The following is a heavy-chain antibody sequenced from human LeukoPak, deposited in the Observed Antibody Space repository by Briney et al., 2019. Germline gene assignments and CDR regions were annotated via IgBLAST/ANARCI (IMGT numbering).Heavy chain of an antibody. D-gene: IGHD6-13*01. Sequence: PGGSLRLSCAASGFTFSSYAMHWVRQAPGKGLEYVSAISSNGGSTYYANSVKGRFTISRDNSKNTLYLQMGSLRAEDMAAYYCARVGYSSSWYPIFGGDYHYGMDVWGQGTTVTVSS. CDR3: ARVGYSSSWYPIFGGDYHYGMDV. CDR1: GFTFSSYA. J-gene: IGHJ6*02. V-gene: IGHV3-64*01. CDR2: ISSNGGST.